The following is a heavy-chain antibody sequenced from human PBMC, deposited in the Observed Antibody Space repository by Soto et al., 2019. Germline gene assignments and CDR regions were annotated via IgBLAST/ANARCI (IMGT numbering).Heavy chain of an antibody. D-gene: IGHD3-9*01. Sequence: ASVKVSCKASGYTFTSYYMHWVRQAPGQGLEWMGIINPSGGSTSYAQKFQGRVTMTRDTSTSTVYMELSSLRSEDTAVYYCARDPVLRYFDWLSQPQFDYWGQGTLVTVSS. J-gene: IGHJ4*02. CDR1: GYTFTSYY. V-gene: IGHV1-46*01. CDR3: ARDPVLRYFDWLSQPQFDY. CDR2: INPSGGST.